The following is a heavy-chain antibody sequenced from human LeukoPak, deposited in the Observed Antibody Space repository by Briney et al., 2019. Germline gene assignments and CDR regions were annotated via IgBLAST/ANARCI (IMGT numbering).Heavy chain of an antibody. CDR3: ARAISLYSSSWYYFDY. CDR2: INPSGGST. D-gene: IGHD6-13*01. Sequence: ASVKVSCKASGYTFTSYCMHWVRQAPGQGLEWMGIINPSGGSTSYAQKFQGRVTMTRDTSTSTVYMELSSLRSEDTAVYYCARAISLYSSSWYYFDYWGQGTLVTVSS. V-gene: IGHV1-46*01. CDR1: GYTFTSYC. J-gene: IGHJ4*02.